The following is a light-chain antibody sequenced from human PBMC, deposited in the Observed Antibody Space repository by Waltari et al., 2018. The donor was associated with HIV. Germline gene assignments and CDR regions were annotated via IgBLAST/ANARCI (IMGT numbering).Light chain of an antibody. CDR2: EDD. Sequence: NFMLTKPHSVSESPGKTVTISCTRTGCSITSNYVQWYQRRPGGSPTTVIYEDDQRPSGVPGRFSGSIDSSSKSASLTISGLKPENEADYYCQSSDRNNQVFGGGTKLTVL. J-gene: IGLJ3*02. V-gene: IGLV6-57*01. CDR1: GCSITSNY. CDR3: QSSDRNNQV.